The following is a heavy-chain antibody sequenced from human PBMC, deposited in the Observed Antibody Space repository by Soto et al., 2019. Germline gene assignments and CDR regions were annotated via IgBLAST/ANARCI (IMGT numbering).Heavy chain of an antibody. V-gene: IGHV5-51*01. D-gene: IGHD1-26*01. CDR3: ARSSTTFDY. J-gene: IGHJ4*02. CDR1: GYSFTSYW. CDR2: IYPSDSNT. Sequence: ESLKISCKACGYSFTSYWIGWVRQMPGKGLEWLGIIYPSDSNTRYSPSFQGQVTISADKSISTAYLQWSSLKASDTAMYYCARSSTTFDYWGPGTLVTVSS.